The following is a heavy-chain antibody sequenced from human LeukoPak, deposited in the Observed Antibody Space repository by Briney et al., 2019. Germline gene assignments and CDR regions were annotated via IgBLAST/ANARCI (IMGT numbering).Heavy chain of an antibody. Sequence: SETLSLTCAVYGGSFSGYYGSWIRQPPGKGLEWIGEINHSGSTNYNPSLKSRVTISVDTSKNQFSLKLSSVTAADTAVYYCARGLGYSSSPIDYWGQGTLVTVSS. CDR3: ARGLGYSSSPIDY. CDR1: GGSFSGYY. J-gene: IGHJ4*02. D-gene: IGHD6-13*01. V-gene: IGHV4-34*01. CDR2: INHSGST.